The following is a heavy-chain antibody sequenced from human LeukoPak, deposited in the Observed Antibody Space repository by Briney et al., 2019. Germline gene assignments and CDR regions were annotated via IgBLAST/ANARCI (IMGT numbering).Heavy chain of an antibody. D-gene: IGHD3-22*01. CDR1: GFTFSSYA. CDR3: ARWYYYETSGLYYGSFDN. CDR2: ISGNSVST. J-gene: IGHJ5*02. V-gene: IGHV3-23*01. Sequence: GGSLRLSCAASGFTFSSYAMSWVRQAPGKGLEWVSGISGNSVSTYYADSVKGRFTISRDNSKNTLFLQMSSLRAEDTAVYYCARWYYYETSGLYYGSFDNWGQGTLVTVSS.